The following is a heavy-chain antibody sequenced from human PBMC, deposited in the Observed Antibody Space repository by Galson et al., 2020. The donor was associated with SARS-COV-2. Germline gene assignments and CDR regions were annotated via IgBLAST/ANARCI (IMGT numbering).Heavy chain of an antibody. CDR2: INPNSGDT. CDR1: GYTFSGHN. D-gene: IGHD3-10*01. CDR3: TRGSNSSPFYHFDP. Sequence: DSVKVSCKASGYTFSGHNMHWVRLAPGHGLEWMGRINPNSGDTDVAQKFQGRVTMTTDTSLTTAYMELSRLTSDDTAVYYCTRGSNSSPFYHFDPWGQGTLVTVSS. V-gene: IGHV1-2*06. J-gene: IGHJ5*02.